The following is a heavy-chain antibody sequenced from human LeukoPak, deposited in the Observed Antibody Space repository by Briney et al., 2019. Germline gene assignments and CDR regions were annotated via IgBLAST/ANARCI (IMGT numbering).Heavy chain of an antibody. CDR2: IYNRGST. J-gene: IGHJ6*02. CDR1: GVSISSYY. CDR3: AREHYYYGLDV. V-gene: IGHV4-59*01. Sequence: SETLSLTSTVPGVSISSYYWSWIRQPPVKELDWIGYIYNRGSTNYNPSLKSRVTISVDTSKKHFSLRLSSVIAADTAVYYCAREHYYYGLDVWGQGTTVTVCS.